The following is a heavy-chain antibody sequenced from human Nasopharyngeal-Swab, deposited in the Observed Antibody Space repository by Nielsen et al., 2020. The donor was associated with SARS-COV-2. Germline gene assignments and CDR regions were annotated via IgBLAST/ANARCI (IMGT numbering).Heavy chain of an antibody. Sequence: GESLKTPRAALGFTISGYWMHWVRQVPGKGLVWVSRINSDGTITSYADSVRGQFTTSRDNAKNTLYLQMNSLGVEDTGVYHCARDTDFDYWGQGTPVTVSS. CDR3: ARDTDFDY. V-gene: IGHV3-74*01. CDR2: INSDGTIT. CDR1: GFTISGYW. D-gene: IGHD4-11*01. J-gene: IGHJ4*02.